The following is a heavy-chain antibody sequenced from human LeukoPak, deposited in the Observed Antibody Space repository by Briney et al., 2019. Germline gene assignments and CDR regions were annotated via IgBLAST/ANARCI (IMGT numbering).Heavy chain of an antibody. D-gene: IGHD3-16*01. CDR1: GGSISSGDYY. CDR3: ASVLGGHAFDI. CDR2: INHSGST. J-gene: IGHJ3*02. Sequence: SETLSVTCIVSGGSISSGDYYWSWIRQPPGKGLEWIGYINHSGSTHYKPSLKSRVTISVDRSKNHFSLKLSSVTAADTAMYYCASVLGGHAFDIWGQGTTVTVSS. V-gene: IGHV4-30-2*01.